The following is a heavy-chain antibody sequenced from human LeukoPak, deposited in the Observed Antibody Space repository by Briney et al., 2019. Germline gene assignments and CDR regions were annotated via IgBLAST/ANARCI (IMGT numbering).Heavy chain of an antibody. CDR3: ARDRTPYYDFWSGYPVDY. CDR1: GGSFSGYY. D-gene: IGHD3-3*01. CDR2: IYYSGST. Sequence: SETLSLTCAVYGGSFSGYYWGWIRQPPGKGLEWIGSIYYSGSTYYNPSLKSRVTISVDTSKNQFSLKLSSVTAADTAVYYCARDRTPYYDFWSGYPVDYWGQGTLVAVSS. V-gene: IGHV4-34*01. J-gene: IGHJ4*02.